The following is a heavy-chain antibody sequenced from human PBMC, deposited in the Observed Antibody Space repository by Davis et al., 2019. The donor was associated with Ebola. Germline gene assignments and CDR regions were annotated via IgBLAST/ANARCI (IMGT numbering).Heavy chain of an antibody. CDR1: GFTVSSNY. Sequence: GESLKISCAASGFTVSSNYMSWVRQAPGKGLEWVANIKQDGSEKYYVDSVEGRFTISRDNSNNRLYLQMNSLTTEDTAVYYCAKDGRGSSTGYYFDYWGQGTLVTVSS. CDR3: AKDGRGSSTGYYFDY. J-gene: IGHJ4*02. CDR2: IKQDGSEK. V-gene: IGHV3-7*01. D-gene: IGHD3-22*01.